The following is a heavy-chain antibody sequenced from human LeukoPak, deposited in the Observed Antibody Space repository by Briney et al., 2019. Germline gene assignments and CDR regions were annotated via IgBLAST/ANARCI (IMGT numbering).Heavy chain of an antibody. J-gene: IGHJ1*01. CDR1: GFTFSSYW. D-gene: IGHD3-10*01. CDR3: AKYFASGSYYKLPH. Sequence: GGSLRLSCAASGFTFSSYWMRWVRQAPGKGLEWVANIKQDGSEKYYVDSVKGRFTISRDNAKNSLYLQMNSLRAEDTAVYYCAKYFASGSYYKLPHWGQGTLVTVSS. V-gene: IGHV3-7*01. CDR2: IKQDGSEK.